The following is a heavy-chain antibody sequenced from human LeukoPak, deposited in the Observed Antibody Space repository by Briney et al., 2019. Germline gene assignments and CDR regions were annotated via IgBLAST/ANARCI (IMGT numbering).Heavy chain of an antibody. J-gene: IGHJ6*02. CDR2: IYPGDSDT. CDR3: ARSMYVVVAATDYYYGMDV. CDR1: GYSFTSYW. Sequence: GESLKISCKGSGYSFTSYWIGWVRQMPGKGLEWMGIIYPGDSDTRYSPSFQGQVTISADKSISTAYLQWISLKASDTAMYYCARSMYVVVAATDYYYGMDVWGQGTTVTVSS. V-gene: IGHV5-51*01. D-gene: IGHD2-15*01.